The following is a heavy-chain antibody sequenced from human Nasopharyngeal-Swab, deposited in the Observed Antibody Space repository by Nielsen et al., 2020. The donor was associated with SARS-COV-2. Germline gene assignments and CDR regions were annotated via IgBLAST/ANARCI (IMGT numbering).Heavy chain of an antibody. D-gene: IGHD3-10*01. CDR1: GFTFSSYA. J-gene: IGHJ4*02. CDR2: ISYDGSNK. CDR3: ARDRGYYGSGYQNYFDY. Sequence: GGSLRLSCAASGFTFSSYAMHWVRQAPGKGLEWVAVISYDGSNKYYADSVKGRFTISRDNSKNTLYLQMNSLRAEDTAVYYCARDRGYYGSGYQNYFDYWGQGTLVTVSS. V-gene: IGHV3-30*04.